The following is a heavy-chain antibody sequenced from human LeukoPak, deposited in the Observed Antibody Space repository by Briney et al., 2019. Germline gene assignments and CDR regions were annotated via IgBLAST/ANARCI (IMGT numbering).Heavy chain of an antibody. Sequence: PSETLSLTCTVSGGSISSYYWSWIRQPPGKGLEWIGYIFSSGSTSYNPSLKSRVTISLDTSKNQFSLKVTSVTAADTAMYYCARTPSLYYFDSWGQGPLVTVSS. J-gene: IGHJ4*02. CDR2: IFSSGST. D-gene: IGHD2/OR15-2a*01. CDR3: ARTPSLYYFDS. V-gene: IGHV4-59*01. CDR1: GGSISSYY.